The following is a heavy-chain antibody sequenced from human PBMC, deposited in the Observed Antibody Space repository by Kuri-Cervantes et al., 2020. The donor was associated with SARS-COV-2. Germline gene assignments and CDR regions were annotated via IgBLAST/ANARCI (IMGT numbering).Heavy chain of an antibody. D-gene: IGHD3-22*01. V-gene: IGHV3-9*01. J-gene: IGHJ6*02. CDR2: ISWNSGSI. Sequence: SLKISCAASGFTFDDYAMHWVRQAPGKGLEWVSGISWNSGSIDYADSVKGRFTISRDNSKNTLYLQMNSLRAEDTAVYYCARDQITMIYGMDVWGQGTTVTVSS. CDR3: ARDQITMIYGMDV. CDR1: GFTFDDYA.